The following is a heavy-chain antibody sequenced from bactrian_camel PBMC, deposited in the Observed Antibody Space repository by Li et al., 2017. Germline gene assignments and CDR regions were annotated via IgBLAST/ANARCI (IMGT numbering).Heavy chain of an antibody. CDR3: AAAYGANWYSCAQSQFND. CDR1: GIPGGYC. V-gene: IGHV3S55*01. J-gene: IGHJ4*01. D-gene: IGHD6*01. CDR2: LTGGAGT. Sequence: HVQLVESGGGSVQTGGSLRLACVWSGIPGGYCMGWFRQAPGREREAVARALTGGAGTYLSESVKGRFTVSLRGTTLYLQMDSLKPEDTAMYYCAAAYGANWYSCAQSQFNDWGLGTQVTVS.